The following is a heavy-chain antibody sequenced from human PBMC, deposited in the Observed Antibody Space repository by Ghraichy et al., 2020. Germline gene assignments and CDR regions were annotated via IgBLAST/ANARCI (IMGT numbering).Heavy chain of an antibody. CDR2: IYYSGST. V-gene: IGHV4-39*01. Sequence: SQTLSLTSTVPGGTISSTSYYWGWIRQPPGKGLEWIGSIYYSGSTYYNASLKSRVTISEDTSKNRFSLKLSSVTAADTVVYYCARGKGYCSGGSCYGSDYWGKGT. CDR3: ARGKGYCSGGSCYGSDY. D-gene: IGHD2-15*01. CDR1: GGTISSTSYY. J-gene: IGHJ4*02.